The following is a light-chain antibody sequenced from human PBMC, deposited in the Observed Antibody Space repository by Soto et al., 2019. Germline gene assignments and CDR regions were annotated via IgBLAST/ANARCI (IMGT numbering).Light chain of an antibody. Sequence: QSVLAQPASVSGSPGQSITISCTGSSSDVGNYNLVSWYQQHPGKAPKLMIYEDTKWPSGVSNRFSGSKSGNTAYLTISGLQAEDEADYYCSSYTTSPLSYVFGTGTKVTVL. CDR1: SSDVGNYNL. V-gene: IGLV2-14*02. CDR3: SSYTTSPLSYV. CDR2: EDT. J-gene: IGLJ1*01.